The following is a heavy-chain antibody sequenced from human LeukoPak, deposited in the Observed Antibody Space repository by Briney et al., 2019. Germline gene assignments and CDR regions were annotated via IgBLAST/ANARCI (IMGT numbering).Heavy chain of an antibody. V-gene: IGHV3-21*01. J-gene: IGHJ4*02. D-gene: IGHD3-10*01. CDR2: ISTRSTYI. CDR1: GFTFSNYN. Sequence: GGSLRLSCAASGFTFSNYNMNWVRQAPGKGLEWVSCISTRSTYIYYADSVKGRFAISRDNAKNSLYLQMNSLRADDTAVYYCAREEEWYASGTYYKGFDSWGQGTLVTVSS. CDR3: AREEEWYASGTYYKGFDS.